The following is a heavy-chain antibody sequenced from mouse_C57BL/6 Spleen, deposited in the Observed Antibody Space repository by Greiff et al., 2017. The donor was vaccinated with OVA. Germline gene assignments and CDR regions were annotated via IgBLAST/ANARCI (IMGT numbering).Heavy chain of an antibody. D-gene: IGHD1-1*01. CDR2: IYPGNSGT. CDR1: GYTFTSYW. J-gene: IGHJ2*01. V-gene: IGHV1-5*01. CDR3: TRTITTVVANCDY. Sequence: EVQLVESGTVLARPGASVKMSCKTSGYTFTSYWMHWVKQRPGQGLEWIGAIYPGNSGTSYNQKFKGKATLTAVTSASTAYMELSSLTNEDSAVYYGTRTITTVVANCDYWGQGTTLTVSS.